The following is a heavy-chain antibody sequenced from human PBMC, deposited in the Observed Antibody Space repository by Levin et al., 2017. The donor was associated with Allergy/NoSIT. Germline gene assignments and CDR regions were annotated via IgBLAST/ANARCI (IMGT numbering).Heavy chain of an antibody. D-gene: IGHD3-3*01. CDR1: GFMFSSYA. Sequence: GESLKISCAASGFMFSSYAMSWVRQAPGKGLEWVSPISGSGVTTYYADSVKGRFTISRDNSENTLYLQMNSLRVEDTAIYYCARQGVDGHSSIVGVISNWGQGTLVTVSS. V-gene: IGHV3-23*01. J-gene: IGHJ4*02. CDR3: ARQGVDGHSSIVGVISN. CDR2: ISGSGVTT.